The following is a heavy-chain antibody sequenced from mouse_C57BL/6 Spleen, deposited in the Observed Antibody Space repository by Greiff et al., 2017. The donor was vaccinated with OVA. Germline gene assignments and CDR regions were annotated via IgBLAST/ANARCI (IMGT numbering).Heavy chain of an antibody. CDR3: ARLTIYYYGSSPSYFDY. CDR1: GYTFTSYW. CDR2: IYPGSGST. D-gene: IGHD1-1*01. V-gene: IGHV1-55*01. J-gene: IGHJ2*01. Sequence: QVQLQQPGAELVKPGASVKMSCKASGYTFTSYWITWVKQRPGQGLEWIGDIYPGSGSTNYNEKFKSKATLTVDTSSSTAYMQLSSLTSEDSAVYYCARLTIYYYGSSPSYFDYWGQGTTLTVSS.